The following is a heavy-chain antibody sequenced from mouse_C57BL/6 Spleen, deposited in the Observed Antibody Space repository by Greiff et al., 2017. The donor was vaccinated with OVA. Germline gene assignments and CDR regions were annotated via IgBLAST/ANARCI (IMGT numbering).Heavy chain of an antibody. CDR1: GFTFSDYG. CDR3: ARHYYYGSSAWFAY. Sequence: EVKLVESGGGLVKPGGSLKLSCAASGFTFSDYGMHWVRQAPEKGLEWVAYISSGSSTIYYADTVKGRFTISRDNAKNTLFLQMTSLRSEDTAMYYCARHYYYGSSAWFAYWGQGTLVTVSA. J-gene: IGHJ3*01. D-gene: IGHD1-1*01. V-gene: IGHV5-17*01. CDR2: ISSGSSTI.